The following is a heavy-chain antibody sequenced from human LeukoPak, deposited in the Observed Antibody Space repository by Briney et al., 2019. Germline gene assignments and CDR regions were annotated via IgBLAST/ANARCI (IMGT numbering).Heavy chain of an antibody. CDR3: MRVQHYFDY. CDR2: IYYSGST. CDR1: DGSISSSSYY. V-gene: IGHV4-39*01. J-gene: IGHJ4*02. Sequence: SETLSLTCTVSDGSISSSSYYWGWIRQPPGKGLEWIGSIYYSGSTYYNPSLKSRVTISVDTSKNQFSLKLSSVTAADTAVYYCMRVQHYFDYWGQGTLVTVSS.